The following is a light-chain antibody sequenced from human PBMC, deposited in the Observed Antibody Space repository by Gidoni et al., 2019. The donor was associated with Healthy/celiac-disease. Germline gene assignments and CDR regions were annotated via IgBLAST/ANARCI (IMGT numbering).Light chain of an antibody. Sequence: DIQMTQSTSSLSASVGDRVTITCRASQSISSYLNWYHQKPGKAPKLLIYAASSLQSGVPSRFSGSGSGTEFTLTISSLQPEDFATYYCQQSYSTPMYTFGQGTKLEIK. CDR3: QQSYSTPMYT. CDR2: AAS. J-gene: IGKJ2*01. V-gene: IGKV1-39*01. CDR1: QSISSY.